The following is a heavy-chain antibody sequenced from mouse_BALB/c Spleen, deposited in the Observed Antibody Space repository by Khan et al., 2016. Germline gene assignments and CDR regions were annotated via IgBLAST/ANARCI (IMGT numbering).Heavy chain of an antibody. J-gene: IGHJ4*01. CDR3: AREGCYYAMDY. CDR1: GFTFSSYG. D-gene: IGHD6-1*01. CDR2: INSNGGST. Sequence: EVELVESGGGLVQPGGSLKLSCAASGFTFSSYGMSWVRQTPDKRLELVATINSNGGSTYYPASVKGRFTISRDNAKNTLYLQMSSLKSEDTAMCYCAREGCYYAMDYWGQGTSVTVAS. V-gene: IGHV5-6-3*01.